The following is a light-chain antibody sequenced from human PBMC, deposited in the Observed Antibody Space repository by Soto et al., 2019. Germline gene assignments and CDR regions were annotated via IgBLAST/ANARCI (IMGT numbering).Light chain of an antibody. J-gene: IGLJ1*01. V-gene: IGLV2-14*01. CDR2: DVT. CDR3: ASYTNTNILL. CDR1: TTDIHDFNY. Sequence: QSALTQPASVSGSPGQSITISCSGPTTDIHDFNYISWYQHHPGKAPKLIAYDVTRRPSWVSRRFSGSKSGLTASLTISGLQAEDEADYFCASYTNTNILLFGTATKLTVL.